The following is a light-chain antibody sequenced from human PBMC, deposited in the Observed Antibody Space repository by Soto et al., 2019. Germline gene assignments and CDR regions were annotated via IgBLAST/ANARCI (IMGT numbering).Light chain of an antibody. CDR2: RTS. J-gene: IGKJ2*01. CDR3: QHGQGTPYT. CDR1: QSLGDY. V-gene: IGKV1-39*01. Sequence: DIQMSQSPSSLSASVGDRITITCRASQSLGDYLNWYQQKPGMAPKLLIYRTSTVQSGIPSRFSGSGSGTQFTLTISALPPEEFATYYCQHGQGTPYTFGQGTILDIK.